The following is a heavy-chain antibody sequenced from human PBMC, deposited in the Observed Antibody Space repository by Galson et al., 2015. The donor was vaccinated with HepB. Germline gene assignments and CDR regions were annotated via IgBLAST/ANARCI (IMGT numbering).Heavy chain of an antibody. J-gene: IGHJ4*02. D-gene: IGHD3-9*01. CDR3: ARDFYDILTGYTKLDY. CDR2: INPSGGST. V-gene: IGHV1-46*01. CDR1: GYTFTSYY. Sequence: SVKVSCKASGYTFTSYYMHWVRQAPGQGLEWMGIINPSGGSTSYAQKFQGRVTMTRDTSTSTVYMELSSLRSEDTAVYYCARDFYDILTGYTKLDYWGQGTLVTVS.